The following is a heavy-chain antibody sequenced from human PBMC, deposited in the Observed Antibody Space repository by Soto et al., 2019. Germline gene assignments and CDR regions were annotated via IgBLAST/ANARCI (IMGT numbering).Heavy chain of an antibody. CDR2: IRSKAYGGTT. J-gene: IGHJ3*02. V-gene: IGHV3-49*03. CDR1: GFTFGDYA. Sequence: EVQLVESGGGLVQPGRSLRLSCTASGFTFGDYAMSWFRQAPGKGLEWVGFIRSKAYGGTTEYAASVKGRFTISRDDSKSIAYLQMISLKPEGTAVYYCTRLADFWSGYSFGAFDIWGQGTMVTVSS. CDR3: TRLADFWSGYSFGAFDI. D-gene: IGHD3-3*01.